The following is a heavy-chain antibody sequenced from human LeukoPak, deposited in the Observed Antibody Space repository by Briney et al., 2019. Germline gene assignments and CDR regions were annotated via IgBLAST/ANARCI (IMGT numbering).Heavy chain of an antibody. J-gene: IGHJ4*02. CDR1: GLTFSDYY. V-gene: IGHV3-11*01. D-gene: IGHD5-24*01. CDR3: ARGRDGYKY. CDR2: ISSRGKTT. Sequence: GRSLRLSCAASGLTFSDYYMSWIRQAPGKGLEWLSYISSRGKTTHFADSVKGRFSVSRDNTNNTLYVQMNSLRAEDTAVYFCARGRDGYKYWGQGTLVTVSS.